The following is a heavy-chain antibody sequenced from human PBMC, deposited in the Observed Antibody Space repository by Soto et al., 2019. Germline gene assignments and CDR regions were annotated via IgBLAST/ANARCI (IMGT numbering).Heavy chain of an antibody. J-gene: IGHJ6*03. Sequence: SETLSLTCTVSGGSISSYYWSWIRQPPGKGLEWIGYIYYSGSTNYNPSLKSRVTISVDTSKNQFSLKLSSVTAADTAVYYCARVLVVPAAIDYYYYYTDVWGKGTTVTVSS. CDR1: GGSISSYY. CDR2: IYYSGST. V-gene: IGHV4-59*01. D-gene: IGHD2-2*01. CDR3: ARVLVVPAAIDYYYYYTDV.